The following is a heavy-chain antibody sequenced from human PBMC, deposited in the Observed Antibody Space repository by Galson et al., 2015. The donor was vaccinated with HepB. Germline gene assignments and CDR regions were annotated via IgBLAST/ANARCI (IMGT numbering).Heavy chain of an antibody. CDR1: GRSICSGDYY. Sequence: TLSLTCTVWGRSICSGDYYWGWSRQPPGKGLEWIGYIYYKGSPHYNQSLKSRVTITVDTTKNQFSLKLSSVTDADTAVYDCGRSVGASAFDIWGQGTMVTVSS. J-gene: IGHJ3*02. D-gene: IGHD1-26*01. V-gene: IGHV4-30-4*01. CDR2: IYYKGSP. CDR3: GRSVGASAFDI.